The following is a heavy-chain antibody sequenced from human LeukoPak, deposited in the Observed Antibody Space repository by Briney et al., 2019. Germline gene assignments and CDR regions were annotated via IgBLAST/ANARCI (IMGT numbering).Heavy chain of an antibody. V-gene: IGHV1-18*01. Sequence: ASVKVSCKTSGYTFPSHGIAWVRQAAGQGLEWLGWINPYNGNTYYAQKVQGTVTMTTDTSATTAYMELRSLRSDDTAVYDCARGNYGALDFWGQGTMVTVSS. D-gene: IGHD3-10*01. CDR2: INPYNGNT. J-gene: IGHJ3*01. CDR1: GYTFPSHG. CDR3: ARGNYGALDF.